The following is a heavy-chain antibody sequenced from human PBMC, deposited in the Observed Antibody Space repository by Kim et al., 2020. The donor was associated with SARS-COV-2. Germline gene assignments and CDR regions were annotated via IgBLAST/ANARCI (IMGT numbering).Heavy chain of an antibody. V-gene: IGHV3-30*18. CDR2: ISYDGSNK. D-gene: IGHD5-12*01. Sequence: GGPLRLSCAASGFTFSSYGMHWVRQAPGKGLEWVAVISYDGSNKYYADSVKGRFTISRDNSKNTLYLQMNSLRAEDTAVYYCAKEERVEMATITSFDYWGQGTLVTVSS. J-gene: IGHJ4*02. CDR1: GFTFSSYG. CDR3: AKEERVEMATITSFDY.